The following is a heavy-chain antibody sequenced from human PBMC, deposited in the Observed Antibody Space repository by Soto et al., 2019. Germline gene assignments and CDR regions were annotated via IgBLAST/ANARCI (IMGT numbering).Heavy chain of an antibody. D-gene: IGHD6-19*01. V-gene: IGHV1-69*02. CDR1: GGTFSSYT. J-gene: IGHJ5*02. CDR3: ARADRSGWYGEYNRFAP. CDR2: IIPILGIA. Sequence: QVQLVQSGAEVKKPGSSVKVSCKASGGTFSSYTISWVRQAPGQGLEWMGRIIPILGIANYAKRFQGRVTITAEQTTPQAYMELKSLRFEDTAMYYCARADRSGWYGEYNRFAPWGQGTLGTGSS.